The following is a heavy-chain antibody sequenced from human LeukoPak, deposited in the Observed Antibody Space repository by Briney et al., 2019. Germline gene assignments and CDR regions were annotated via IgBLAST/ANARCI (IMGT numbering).Heavy chain of an antibody. CDR3: ARAPHDYGGNLGAFDI. CDR2: IYHSGST. D-gene: IGHD4-23*01. CDR1: GGSISSGGYY. J-gene: IGHJ3*02. Sequence: SETLSPTCTVSGGSISSGGYYWSWIRQPPGKGLEWIGYIYHSGSTYYNPSLKSRVTISVDRSKNQFSLKLSSVTAADTAVYYCARAPHDYGGNLGAFDIWGQGTMVTVSS. V-gene: IGHV4-30-2*01.